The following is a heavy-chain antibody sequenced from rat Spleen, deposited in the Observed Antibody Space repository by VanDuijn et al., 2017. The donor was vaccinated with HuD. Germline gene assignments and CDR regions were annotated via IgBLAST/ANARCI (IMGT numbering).Heavy chain of an antibody. J-gene: IGHJ2*01. Sequence: EVQLVESDGGLVQPGRSLKLSCAASGFTFSDYYMAWVRQAPTKGLEWVATISYDGSSTYYRDSVKGRFTISRDNAKSTLYLQMNSLRSEDTATYYCTRVGYYDGTLGDYWGQGVMVTVSS. CDR2: ISYDGSST. CDR3: TRVGYYDGTLGDY. D-gene: IGHD1-12*02. CDR1: GFTFSDYY. V-gene: IGHV5-29*01.